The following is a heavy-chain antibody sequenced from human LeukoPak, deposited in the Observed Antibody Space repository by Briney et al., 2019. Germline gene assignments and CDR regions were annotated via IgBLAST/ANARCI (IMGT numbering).Heavy chain of an antibody. CDR2: IWCDGSKK. D-gene: IGHD6-6*01. Sequence: GGSLRLSCEASGFTFSSYDMHWARQAPGKGLEWVAVIWCDGSKKYYGDSVKGRFTISRDNSKNTLYLQMNSLRGEDTAIYYWARDLAARHFDYWGQGALVTVSS. CDR3: ARDLAARHFDY. J-gene: IGHJ4*02. V-gene: IGHV3-33*01. CDR1: GFTFSSYD.